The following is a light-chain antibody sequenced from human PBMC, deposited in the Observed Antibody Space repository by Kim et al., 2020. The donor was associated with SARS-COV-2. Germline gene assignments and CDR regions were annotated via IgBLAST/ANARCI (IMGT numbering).Light chain of an antibody. CDR1: SSDVGGYNY. Sequence: QSALTQPRSVSGSLGKSVTISCAGTSSDVGGYNYVSWYQQHPGKVPKLLIFDVSRRPSGIPDRFSGSKSGNTASLTISGLQAEDETDYYCCSYAGSYSWVFGGGTQRTVL. CDR3: CSYAGSYSWV. CDR2: DVS. J-gene: IGLJ3*02. V-gene: IGLV2-11*01.